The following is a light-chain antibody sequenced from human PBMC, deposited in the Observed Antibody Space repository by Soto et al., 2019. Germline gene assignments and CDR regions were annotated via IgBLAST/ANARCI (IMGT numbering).Light chain of an antibody. J-gene: IGLJ7*01. V-gene: IGLV3-21*02. CDR3: QVWDTGSDHSV. CDR1: NIGSKS. CDR2: DDS. Sequence: SYVMTQPPSVSVAPGQTARITCGGDNIGSKSVHWYQQKPDQAPVLVVYDDSDRPSGIPERFSGSNSGNTATLTVSRVEAGDEADYFCQVWDTGSDHSVFGGGTQLTVL.